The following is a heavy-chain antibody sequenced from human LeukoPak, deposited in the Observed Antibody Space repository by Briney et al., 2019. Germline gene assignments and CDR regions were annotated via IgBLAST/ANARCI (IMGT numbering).Heavy chain of an antibody. CDR1: GGSISSSNW. V-gene: IGHV4-4*02. CDR3: ARVGYCSSTSCTDAFDI. CDR2: IYHSGST. Sequence: SETLSLTCAVSGGSISSSNWWSWVRQPPGKGLEWIGEIYHSGSTNYNPSLKSRVTISVDKSKNQFSLKLSSVTAADTAVYYCARVGYCSSTSCTDAFDIWGQGTMVTASS. J-gene: IGHJ3*02. D-gene: IGHD2-2*01.